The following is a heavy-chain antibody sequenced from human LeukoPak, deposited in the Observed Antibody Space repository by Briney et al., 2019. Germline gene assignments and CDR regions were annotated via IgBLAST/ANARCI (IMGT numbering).Heavy chain of an antibody. CDR3: ARSGSIAVVVPAATLADY. D-gene: IGHD2-2*01. CDR1: GFTFSDYY. Sequence: PGGSLRLSCAASGFTFSDYYMSWIRQAPGKGLEWVSYISSSSSYTNYADSVKGRFTISRDNAKNSLYLQMNSLRAEDTAVYYCARSGSIAVVVPAATLADYWGQGTLVTVSS. V-gene: IGHV3-11*03. J-gene: IGHJ4*02. CDR2: ISSSSSYT.